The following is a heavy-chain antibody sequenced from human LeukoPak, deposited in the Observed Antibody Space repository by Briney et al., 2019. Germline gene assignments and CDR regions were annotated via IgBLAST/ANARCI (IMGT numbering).Heavy chain of an antibody. Sequence: GESLKISCKGSGYSFTNYWIAWVRQMPGKGLEWMGIIYPRDSDTRYSPSFQGQVTISADESISTAYLQWSSLKASDTAMYYCARQGSSGWYYGYYYYGMDVWGQGTTVTVSS. CDR3: ARQGSSGWYYGYYYYGMDV. J-gene: IGHJ6*02. CDR2: IYPRDSDT. CDR1: GYSFTNYW. D-gene: IGHD6-19*01. V-gene: IGHV5-51*01.